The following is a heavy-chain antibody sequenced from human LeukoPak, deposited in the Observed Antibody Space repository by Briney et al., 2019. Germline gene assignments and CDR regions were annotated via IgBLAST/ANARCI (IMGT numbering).Heavy chain of an antibody. CDR1: GGSISSGSYF. Sequence: SETLSLTCTVSGGSISSGSYFWRWIRQPAGKGLEWIGRIYTSGSTNYNPSLKSRVTISVDTSKNQFSLKLSSVTAADTAVYYCARDPLGPGYGVAWGQGTLVTVSS. CDR3: ARDPLGPGYGVA. CDR2: IYTSGST. V-gene: IGHV4-61*02. D-gene: IGHD6-13*01. J-gene: IGHJ5*02.